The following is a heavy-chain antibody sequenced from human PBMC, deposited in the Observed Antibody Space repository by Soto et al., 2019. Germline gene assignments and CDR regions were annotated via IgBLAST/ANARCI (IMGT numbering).Heavy chain of an antibody. Sequence: GGSLRLSCAASGFTFSSFTMHWVRQAPGKGLEWVSSISGGNYIYYADSLKGRFTISRDNAKNSLFLQMNSLRAEDTAVYYCARDGSSSPYYFDSWGQGTLVTVSS. CDR3: ARDGSSSPYYFDS. J-gene: IGHJ4*01. CDR1: GFTFSSFT. D-gene: IGHD6-13*01. CDR2: ISGGNYI. V-gene: IGHV3-21*01.